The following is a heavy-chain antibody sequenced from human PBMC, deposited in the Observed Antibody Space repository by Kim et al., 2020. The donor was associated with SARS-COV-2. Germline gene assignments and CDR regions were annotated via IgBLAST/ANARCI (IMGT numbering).Heavy chain of an antibody. V-gene: IGHV4-34*01. Sequence: SETLSLTCGVFGGSFSNYYWSWIRQPPGKGLEWIGEINHSGSAGYNPSLKSRVTVSVDTSNNQFSLKVISVTAADTAVYYCARGLAAAGAFDSWSQGTLVTVSS. D-gene: IGHD6-13*01. CDR2: INHSGSA. CDR1: GGSFSNYY. J-gene: IGHJ4*02. CDR3: ARGLAAAGAFDS.